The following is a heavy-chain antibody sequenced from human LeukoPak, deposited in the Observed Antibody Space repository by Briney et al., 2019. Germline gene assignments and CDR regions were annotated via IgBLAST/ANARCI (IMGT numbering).Heavy chain of an antibody. Sequence: HPGGSLRLSCAAPGFMFHDYAIHWVRQAPGKGLEWVSLISGDGGSTFYADSVKGRFTISRDNSKNSPYLQMYSLRSDDTAWYYCARESESSGWYDYWGQGTLVTVSS. CDR3: ARESESSGWYDY. V-gene: IGHV3-43*02. CDR1: GFMFHDYA. J-gene: IGHJ4*02. CDR2: ISGDGGST. D-gene: IGHD6-19*01.